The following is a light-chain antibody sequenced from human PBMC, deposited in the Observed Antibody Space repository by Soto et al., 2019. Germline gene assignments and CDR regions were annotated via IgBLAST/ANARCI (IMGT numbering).Light chain of an antibody. CDR3: QQYHSLSPEGLT. CDR1: ETVRSN. CDR2: GAS. V-gene: IGKV3-15*01. J-gene: IGKJ4*01. Sequence: IVMTQSPATLSVSPGERATLSCRASETVRSNVAWFQQKPGQAPRLLIFGASTRATGIPTRFTGSGSGTDFTLTIDSLQSEDFATYFCQQYHSLSPEGLTFGGGTTVEL.